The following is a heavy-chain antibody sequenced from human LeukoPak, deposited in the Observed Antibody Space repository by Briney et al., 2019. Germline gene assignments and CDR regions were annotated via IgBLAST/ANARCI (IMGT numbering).Heavy chain of an antibody. CDR3: ARAVGQWLVEYYFDY. Sequence: SETLSLTCTVSGGSISSYYWGWIRQPAGKGLEWIGRIYTSGSTNYNPSLKSRVTMSVDTSKNQFPLKLSSVTAADTAVYYCARAVGQWLVEYYFDYWGQGTLVTVSS. CDR2: IYTSGST. D-gene: IGHD6-19*01. CDR1: GGSISSYY. J-gene: IGHJ4*02. V-gene: IGHV4-4*07.